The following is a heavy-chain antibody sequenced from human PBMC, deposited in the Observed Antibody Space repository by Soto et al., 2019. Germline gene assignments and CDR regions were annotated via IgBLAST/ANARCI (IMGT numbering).Heavy chain of an antibody. CDR3: VRDDRWAFDF. CDR2: ISIGSGSI. D-gene: IGHD3-22*01. Sequence: EVQLVESGGGLVQRGGSRGVSCAASGFSFSNYAMNWVRQAPGKGLEWVSYISIGSGSIFYADSVKGRFTISRDDAKNSLYMQMNTLRDEDTAVYYCVRDDRWAFDFWGQGTMVTVSS. CDR1: GFSFSNYA. J-gene: IGHJ3*01. V-gene: IGHV3-48*02.